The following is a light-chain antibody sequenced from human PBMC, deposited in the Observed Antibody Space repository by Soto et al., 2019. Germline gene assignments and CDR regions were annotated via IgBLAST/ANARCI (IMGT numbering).Light chain of an antibody. J-gene: IGLJ2*01. V-gene: IGLV2-11*01. CDR1: SSDVGGYDF. Sequence: QSVLTHPRSVSGSPGQSFTISCTGTSSDVGGYDFVSWYQQHPGKAPKLMIYDVTQRPSGVPDRFSASKSGNTASLTISGLQAEDEADYYCCSYAGSYTLFGGGTKVTVL. CDR3: CSYAGSYTL. CDR2: DVT.